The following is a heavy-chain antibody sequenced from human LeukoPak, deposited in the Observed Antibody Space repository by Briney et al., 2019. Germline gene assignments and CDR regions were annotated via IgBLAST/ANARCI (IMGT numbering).Heavy chain of an antibody. CDR3: ARGVPAFASFDI. V-gene: IGHV4-34*01. CDR2: INHSGST. CDR1: GFTFSSYW. Sequence: GSLRLSCAASGFTFSSYWMSWVRQPPGKGLEWIGEINHSGSTNCNPSLKSRVTISVDTSKNQFSLKLSSVTAADTAVYYCARGVPAFASFDIWGQGTMVTVSS. D-gene: IGHD2-2*01. J-gene: IGHJ3*02.